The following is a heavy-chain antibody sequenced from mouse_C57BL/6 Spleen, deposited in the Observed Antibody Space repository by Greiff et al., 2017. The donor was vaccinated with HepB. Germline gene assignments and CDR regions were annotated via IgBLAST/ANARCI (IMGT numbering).Heavy chain of an antibody. Sequence: QVQLQQPGAELVKPGASVKLSCKASGYTFTSYWMQWVKQRPGQGLEWIGEIDPSDSYTNYNQKFKGKATLTVGTSSSTAYMQLSSLTSEDSAVYYCARHYSNYAGGLYYAMDYWGQGTSVTVSS. CDR2: IDPSDSYT. D-gene: IGHD2-5*01. CDR1: GYTFTSYW. V-gene: IGHV1-50*01. CDR3: ARHYSNYAGGLYYAMDY. J-gene: IGHJ4*01.